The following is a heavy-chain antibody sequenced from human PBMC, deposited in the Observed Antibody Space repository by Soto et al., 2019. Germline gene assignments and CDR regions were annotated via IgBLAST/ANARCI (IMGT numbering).Heavy chain of an antibody. CDR1: GFTFSNAW. CDR3: TTGDGYVYFDY. J-gene: IGHJ4*02. CDR2: IKSKTDGGTT. D-gene: IGHD5-12*01. Sequence: EVQLVESGGGLVKPGGSLRLSCAASGFTFSNAWMSWVRQAPGKGLEWVGRIKSKTDGGTTDYAAPVKGRFTISRDDPKNTLYLQMNSLKTEDTAVYYCTTGDGYVYFDYWGQGTLVTISS. V-gene: IGHV3-15*01.